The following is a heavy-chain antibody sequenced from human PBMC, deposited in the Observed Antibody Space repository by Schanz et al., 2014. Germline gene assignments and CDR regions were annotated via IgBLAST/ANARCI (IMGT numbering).Heavy chain of an antibody. Sequence: VQLVESGGGLVKPGESLRLSCAASGFSLSSYNMNWVRQAPGKGLEWVSSISSSSSYIYYADSVKGRFTISRDNAKSSLFLQMNSLRAEDTAVYYCAKVGLYYYGSGFDYWGQGTLVTVSS. V-gene: IGHV3-21*06. CDR3: AKVGLYYYGSGFDY. CDR1: GFSLSSYN. CDR2: ISSSSSYI. J-gene: IGHJ4*02. D-gene: IGHD3-10*01.